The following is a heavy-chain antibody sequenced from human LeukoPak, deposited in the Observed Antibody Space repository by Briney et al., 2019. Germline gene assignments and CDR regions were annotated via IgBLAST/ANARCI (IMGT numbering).Heavy chain of an antibody. CDR3: ARDLIPGIAVAAPDY. V-gene: IGHV3-74*01. J-gene: IGHJ4*02. CDR2: INSDGSST. D-gene: IGHD6-19*01. CDR1: GFTFSSYW. Sequence: GGSLRLSCAASGFTFSSYWMHWVRQAPGKGLVWVSRINSDGSSTSYADSVKGRFTISRDNAKNTLYLQMNSLRAEDTAVYYCARDLIPGIAVAAPDYWGQGTLVTVSS.